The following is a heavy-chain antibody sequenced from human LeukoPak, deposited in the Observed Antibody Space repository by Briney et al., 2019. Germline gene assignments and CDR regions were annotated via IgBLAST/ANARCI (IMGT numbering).Heavy chain of an antibody. Sequence: GGNLRLSCAASGFLVSCFWMSWVRQAPGKGLEWVANIKQDGSEKYYVDSVKGRFTISRDNTKTSLYLQMNSLRAEDTAVYYCARDWYDYVWGSYSPHYFDYWGQGTLVTVSS. CDR2: IKQDGSEK. D-gene: IGHD3-16*01. CDR3: ARDWYDYVWGSYSPHYFDY. V-gene: IGHV3-7*01. CDR1: GFLVSCFW. J-gene: IGHJ4*02.